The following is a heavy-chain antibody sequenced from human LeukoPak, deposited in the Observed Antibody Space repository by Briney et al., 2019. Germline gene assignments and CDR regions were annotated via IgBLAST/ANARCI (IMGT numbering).Heavy chain of an antibody. CDR1: GYTFTSYG. D-gene: IGHD2-15*01. CDR2: ISVYNGNT. Sequence: AAVKVSCKASGYTFTSYGISWVRQAPGQGLEWMGWISVYNGNTNYAQKLQGRVTMTTDTSTSTAYMELTSLRSDDTAVYYCARRWKICSGGSCYDAFDIWGQGTMVTVPS. CDR3: ARRWKICSGGSCYDAFDI. V-gene: IGHV1-18*01. J-gene: IGHJ3*02.